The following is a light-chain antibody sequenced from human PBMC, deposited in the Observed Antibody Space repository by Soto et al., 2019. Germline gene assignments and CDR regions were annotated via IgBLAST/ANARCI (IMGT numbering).Light chain of an antibody. V-gene: IGLV2-8*01. CDR3: SSYAGSNNFV. CDR1: SSDVGGYNY. CDR2: EVS. J-gene: IGLJ1*01. Sequence: QSALTQPPSASGSPGQSVTISCTGTSSDVGGYNYVSWYQQHPGKAPKFMIYEVSKRPSGVPDHFSGSKSGNTASLTVSGLQAEDEADYYCSSYAGSNNFVFGTGTKLTVL.